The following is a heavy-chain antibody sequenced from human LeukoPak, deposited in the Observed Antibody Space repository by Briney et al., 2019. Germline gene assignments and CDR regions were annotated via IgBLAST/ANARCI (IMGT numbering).Heavy chain of an antibody. D-gene: IGHD1-7*01. CDR2: IWYDGSNK. V-gene: IGHV3-33*01. Sequence: GSLRLSCAASGFTFSSYGMHWVRQAPGKGPEWVAVIWYDGSNKYYADSVKGRFTISRDNSKNTLYLQMNSLRAEDTAVYYCAGDQGTNYYYYGMDVWGQGTTVTVSS. CDR3: AGDQGTNYYYYGMDV. J-gene: IGHJ6*02. CDR1: GFTFSSYG.